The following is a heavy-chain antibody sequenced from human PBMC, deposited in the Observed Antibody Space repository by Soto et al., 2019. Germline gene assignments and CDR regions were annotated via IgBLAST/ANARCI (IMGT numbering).Heavy chain of an antibody. D-gene: IGHD1-26*01. CDR3: ASDGTYSGSYYFDY. CDR2: ISAYNGNT. V-gene: IGHV1-18*01. CDR1: GYTFTSYG. J-gene: IGHJ4*02. Sequence: ASVKVSCKASGYTFTSYGISWVRQAPGQGLEWMGWISAYNGNTNYAQKLQGRVTMTTDTSTSTAYMELRSLRSDDTAVYYCASDGTYSGSYYFDYWGQGTLVTVSS.